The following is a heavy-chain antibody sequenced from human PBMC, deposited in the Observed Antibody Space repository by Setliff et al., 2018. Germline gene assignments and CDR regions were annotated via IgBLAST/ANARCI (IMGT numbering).Heavy chain of an antibody. D-gene: IGHD3-3*01. CDR3: SRLVTGYDFWSGYWDYYYYYYYMDV. J-gene: IGHJ6*03. CDR2: MNPNSGNT. V-gene: IGHV1-8*02. CDR1: GYTFTSYD. Sequence: ASVKVSCKASGYTFTSYDINWVRQATGQGLEWMGWMNPNSGNTGYAQKFQGRVTMTRNTSISTAYMELSSLRTEDTAVYYCSRLVTGYDFWSGYWDYYYYYYYMDVWGKGTTVTVSS.